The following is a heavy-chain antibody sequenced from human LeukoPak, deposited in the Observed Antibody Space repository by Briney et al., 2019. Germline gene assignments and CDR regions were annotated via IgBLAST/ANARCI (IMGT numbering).Heavy chain of an antibody. CDR3: ARGGRSYGY. Sequence: SETLSLTCAVYGGSFSGYYWSWIRQPPGKGLEWIGEINHSGSSNYNPALKSRVTISVDTSKNQFSLKLSSVTAADTAVYYCARGGRSYGYWGQGTLVPVSS. CDR1: GGSFSGYY. D-gene: IGHD1-26*01. V-gene: IGHV4-34*01. J-gene: IGHJ4*02. CDR2: INHSGSS.